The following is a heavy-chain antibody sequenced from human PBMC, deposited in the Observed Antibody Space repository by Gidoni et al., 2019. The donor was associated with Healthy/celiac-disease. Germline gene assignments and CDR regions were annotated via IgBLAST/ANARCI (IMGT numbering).Heavy chain of an antibody. D-gene: IGHD3-3*01. V-gene: IGHV2-26*01. Sequence: QVTLKESGPVLVKPTETSKLTCTVSGFSLSNARMGVSWIRQPPVKALEWLAHIFSNDEKSYSTSLKSRLTISKDTSKSQVVLTMTNMDPVDTATYYCARVTIFGVAIHWGQGTLVTVSS. CDR1: GFSLSNARMG. CDR3: ARVTIFGVAIH. J-gene: IGHJ4*02. CDR2: IFSNDEK.